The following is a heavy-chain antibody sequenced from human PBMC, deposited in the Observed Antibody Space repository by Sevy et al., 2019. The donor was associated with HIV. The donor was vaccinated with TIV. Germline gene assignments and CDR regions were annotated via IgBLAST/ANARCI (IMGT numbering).Heavy chain of an antibody. CDR2: ISYDGSNK. J-gene: IGHJ6*02. CDR3: AREQGWELPYDGMDV. CDR1: GFTFSSYA. Sequence: LRLSCAASGFTFSSYAMHWVRQAPGKGLEWVAVISYDGSNKYYADSVKGRFTISRDNSKNTLYLQMNSLRAEDTAVYYCAREQGWELPYDGMDVWGQGTTVTVSS. V-gene: IGHV3-30-3*01. D-gene: IGHD1-26*01.